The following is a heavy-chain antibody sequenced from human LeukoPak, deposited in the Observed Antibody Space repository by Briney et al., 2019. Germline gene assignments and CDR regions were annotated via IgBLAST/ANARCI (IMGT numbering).Heavy chain of an antibody. CDR1: GFSLSTRGVG. V-gene: IGHV2-5*02. CDR3: ALSIAAAGSRWFDP. J-gene: IGHJ5*02. CDR2: IYWDDDE. Sequence: ESGPTLVKPTQTLTLTCTFSGFSLSTRGVGVGWIRQPPGKALEWLALIYWDDDERYSPPLKSRLTITKDTSKNQVVLTMTNMDPVDTATYYCALSIAAAGSRWFDPWGQGTLVIVSS. D-gene: IGHD6-13*01.